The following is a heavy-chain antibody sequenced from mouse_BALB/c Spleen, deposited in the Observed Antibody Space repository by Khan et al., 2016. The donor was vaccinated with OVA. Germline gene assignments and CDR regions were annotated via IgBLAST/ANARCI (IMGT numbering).Heavy chain of an antibody. Sequence: QMQLEESGAELAKPGASVKMSCKASGYTFINYWLLWIKQRPGPGLEWIGYIHPSTGYTEYNQNFKDKATLTAAKSSSTAYMQLSSLTSEDATVYYCARRGLRWDFDYWGQGTTLTGSS. V-gene: IGHV1-7*01. CDR3: ARRGLRWDFDY. CDR1: GYTFINYW. J-gene: IGHJ2*01. CDR2: IHPSTGYT. D-gene: IGHD1-1*01.